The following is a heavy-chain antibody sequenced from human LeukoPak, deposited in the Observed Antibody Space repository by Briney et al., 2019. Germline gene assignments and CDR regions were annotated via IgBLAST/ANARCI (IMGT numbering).Heavy chain of an antibody. J-gene: IGHJ4*02. CDR2: VYYRGNT. Sequence: KPSETLSLTCTVSRGPISNSSYQWVWIRQPPGKGLEWSGSVYYRGNTYYNASLKSRVSISVDTSKNQFSLNLSSVTAADTAVYYCARHRSGGYYYGMLDYWGQGTLVTVSS. V-gene: IGHV4-39*01. CDR3: ARHRSGGYYYGMLDY. D-gene: IGHD3-22*01. CDR1: RGPISNSSYQ.